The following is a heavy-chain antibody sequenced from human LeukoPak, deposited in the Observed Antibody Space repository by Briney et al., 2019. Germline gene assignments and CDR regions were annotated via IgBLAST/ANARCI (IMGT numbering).Heavy chain of an antibody. J-gene: IGHJ2*01. CDR2: ISSSSTYI. CDR3: ARDKGTEGLLPRGDWYFDL. Sequence: GGSLRFSCAASGFTFSSYSMNWVRQAPGKGLEWVSSISSSSTYIYYAGSVKGRFTISRDNAKNSLFLQMNSLRAEDTAVYYCARDKGTEGLLPRGDWYFDLWGRGTLVTVSS. CDR1: GFTFSSYS. V-gene: IGHV3-21*01. D-gene: IGHD3-3*01.